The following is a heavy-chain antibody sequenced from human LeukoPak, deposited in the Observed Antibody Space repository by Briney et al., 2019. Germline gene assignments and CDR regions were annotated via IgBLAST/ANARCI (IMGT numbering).Heavy chain of an antibody. V-gene: IGHV3-30-3*01. CDR2: ISYDGSNK. J-gene: IGHJ4*02. D-gene: IGHD6-13*01. CDR1: GFTSSSYA. CDR3: ARGQRTSWYTNFDY. Sequence: GGSLRLSCAASGFTSSSYAMHWVRQAPGKGLEWVAVISYDGSNKYYADSVKGRFTISRDNSKNTLYLQMNSLRAEDTAVYYCARGQRTSWYTNFDYWGQGTLVTVSS.